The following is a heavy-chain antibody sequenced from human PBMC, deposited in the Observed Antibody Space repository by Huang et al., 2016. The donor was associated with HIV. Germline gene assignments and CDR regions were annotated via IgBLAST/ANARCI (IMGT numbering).Heavy chain of an antibody. CDR3: ARVGSGWSLLGDALDF. CDR2: INPSGGST. CDR1: GYTFTSNH. D-gene: IGHD6-19*01. Sequence: QVQLVQSGAEVKKPGASVRISCKASGYTFTSNHLNWVRQAPGQGLEWMGKINPSGGSTDYAQKVQDRITMTRDRSTSTVYLELRSLTSDDTAIYYCARVGSGWSLLGDALDFWGRGTMVTVSS. J-gene: IGHJ3*01. V-gene: IGHV1-46*01.